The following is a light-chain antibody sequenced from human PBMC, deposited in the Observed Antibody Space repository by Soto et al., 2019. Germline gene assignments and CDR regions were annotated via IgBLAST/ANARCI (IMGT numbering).Light chain of an antibody. V-gene: IGKV1-33*01. CDR1: QDISNY. CDR3: QQYDNLPFT. J-gene: IGKJ3*01. CDR2: DAS. Sequence: DIQMIQSPSSLSASVGDRVTITCQASQDISNYLNWYQQRPGKAPKLLIYDASNLGTGVPSRFSGSGSGTDFTFTISSLQPEDIATYDCQQYDNLPFTFGPATKVDIK.